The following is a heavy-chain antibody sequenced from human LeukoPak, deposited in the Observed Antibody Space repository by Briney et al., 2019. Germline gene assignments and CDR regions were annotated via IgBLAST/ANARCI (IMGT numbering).Heavy chain of an antibody. CDR1: GFTFSSYS. CDR3: ARGEGAIPTHY. Sequence: GGSLRLSCAASGFTFSSYSINWVRQAPGKGLEWVSSISSSSSYIYYADSVKGRFTISRDNAKNSLYLQMNSLRAEDTAVYYCARGEGAIPTHYWGQGTLVTVSS. J-gene: IGHJ4*02. V-gene: IGHV3-21*01. D-gene: IGHD1-26*01. CDR2: ISSSSSYI.